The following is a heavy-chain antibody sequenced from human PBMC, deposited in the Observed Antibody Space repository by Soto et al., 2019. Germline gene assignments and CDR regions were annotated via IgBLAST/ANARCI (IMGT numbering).Heavy chain of an antibody. CDR3: ARDKYGAAAGTGYYYYMDV. CDR2: IGTAGDT. Sequence: GGSLRLSCAASGFTFSSYDMHWVRQATGKGLEWVSAIGTAGDTYYPGSVKGRFTISRENAKNSLYLQMNSLRAGDTAVYYCARDKYGAAAGTGYYYYMDVWGKGTTVTVSS. V-gene: IGHV3-13*01. CDR1: GFTFSSYD. D-gene: IGHD6-13*01. J-gene: IGHJ6*03.